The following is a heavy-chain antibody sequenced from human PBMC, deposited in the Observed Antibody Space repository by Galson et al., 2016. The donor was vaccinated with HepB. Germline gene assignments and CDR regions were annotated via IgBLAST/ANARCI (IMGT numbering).Heavy chain of an antibody. CDR2: ISSRSSDI. J-gene: IGHJ4*02. CDR1: EFTFSNYD. CDR3: TGCPDGSGNYNFDY. Sequence: SLRLSCAASEFTFSNYDINWVRQAPGRGLEWVSPISSRSSDIHYADSVKGRFTISRDNAKKSLYLQMNSLRAEDTAVYYCTGCPDGSGNYNFDYWGQGTLVTVPS. D-gene: IGHD3-10*01. V-gene: IGHV3-21*01.